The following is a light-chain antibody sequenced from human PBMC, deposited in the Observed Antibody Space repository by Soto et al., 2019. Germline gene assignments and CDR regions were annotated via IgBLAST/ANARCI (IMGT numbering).Light chain of an antibody. CDR1: LCISDS. Sequence: DIQLTQSPSSLSASVGDRVTINCRASLCISDSLAWYQQKPGKVPHLLIHSASTLQSGVPSRFSGSGSGTDFTLTISSLQPEDVATYYCQKFDSAPTFGPGTKV. J-gene: IGKJ1*01. V-gene: IGKV1-27*01. CDR2: SAS. CDR3: QKFDSAPT.